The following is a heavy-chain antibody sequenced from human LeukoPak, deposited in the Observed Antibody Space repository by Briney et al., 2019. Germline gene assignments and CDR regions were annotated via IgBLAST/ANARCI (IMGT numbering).Heavy chain of an antibody. V-gene: IGHV3-23*01. Sequence: GGSLRLSCAASGFTFSSYTMSWVRQAPGKGLEWVSTITTSDGNTYYADSVKGRFTISRDNSKNTLYLQMNSLRAEDTAVYYCARDDYVWGSYHHFDYWGQGTLVTVSS. J-gene: IGHJ4*02. CDR3: ARDDYVWGSYHHFDY. CDR2: ITTSDGNT. D-gene: IGHD3-16*02. CDR1: GFTFSSYT.